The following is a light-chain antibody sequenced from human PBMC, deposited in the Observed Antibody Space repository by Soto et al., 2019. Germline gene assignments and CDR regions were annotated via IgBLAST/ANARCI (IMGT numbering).Light chain of an antibody. CDR2: DTS. CDR3: QHHSNWFSWT. V-gene: IGKV3-11*01. CDR1: QSVSNY. Sequence: EIVLTQSPATLSLSPGGRATLSCRASQSVSNYLAWYQQRPGQAPRLLIYDTSSRATGIPARFRGSGSGTDFTLTISSLEPEDFAVYYCQHHSNWFSWTFGQGTKVDIK. J-gene: IGKJ1*01.